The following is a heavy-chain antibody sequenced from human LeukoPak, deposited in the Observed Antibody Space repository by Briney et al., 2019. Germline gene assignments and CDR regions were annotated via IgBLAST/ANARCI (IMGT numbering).Heavy chain of an antibody. CDR3: ARGENYSSGWYRDSYYFDY. D-gene: IGHD6-19*01. CDR1: GYTFTSYG. CDR2: ISAYNGNT. V-gene: IGHV1-18*01. J-gene: IGHJ4*02. Sequence: ASVKVSCKASGYTFTSYGISWVRQAPGQGLEWMGWISAYNGNTNYAQKLQGRVTMTRDTSISTAYMELSRLRSDDTAVYYCARGENYSSGWYRDSYYFDYWGQGTLVTVSS.